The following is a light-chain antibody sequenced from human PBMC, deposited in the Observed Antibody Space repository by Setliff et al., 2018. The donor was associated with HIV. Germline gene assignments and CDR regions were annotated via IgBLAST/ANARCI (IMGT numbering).Light chain of an antibody. CDR1: FSNIGRNT. CDR2: ANF. V-gene: IGLV1-44*01. Sequence: QSALTLPPSASGTPGQRVTISCSGSFSNIGRNTVNWYQQLPGTAPKLLIFANFQRPSGVPDRFSGSKSGTSASLAISGLQSEDESDYFCAAWDDSLNAYVFGTGTKVTVL. CDR3: AAWDDSLNAYV. J-gene: IGLJ1*01.